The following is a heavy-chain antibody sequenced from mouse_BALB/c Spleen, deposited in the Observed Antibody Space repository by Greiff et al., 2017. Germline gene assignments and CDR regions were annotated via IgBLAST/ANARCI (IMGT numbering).Heavy chain of an antibody. CDR3: TRRLLRPWFAY. CDR2: ISSGGSYT. CDR1: GFTFSSYT. J-gene: IGHJ3*01. D-gene: IGHD1-1*01. Sequence: DVKLVESGGGLVKPGGSLKLSCAASGFTFSSYTMSWVRQTPEKRLEWVATISSGGSYTYYPDSVKGRFTISRDNAKNTLYLQMSSLKSEDTAMYYCTRRLLRPWFAYWGQGTLVTVSA. V-gene: IGHV5-6-4*01.